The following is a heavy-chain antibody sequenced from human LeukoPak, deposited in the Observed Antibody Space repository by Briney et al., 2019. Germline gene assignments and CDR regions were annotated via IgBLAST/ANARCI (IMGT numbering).Heavy chain of an antibody. J-gene: IGHJ4*02. CDR3: ARRAPSHDFDD. CDR1: GFTFSSYS. Sequence: PGGSLRLSCAASGFTFSSYSMNWVRQAPGKGLEWGAAISTTSGNIYYADSVKGRFTISRDNAKNSLYLQMNSLRVEDTALYYCARRAPSHDFDDWGQGTLVTVSS. V-gene: IGHV3-21*01. CDR2: ISTTSGNI.